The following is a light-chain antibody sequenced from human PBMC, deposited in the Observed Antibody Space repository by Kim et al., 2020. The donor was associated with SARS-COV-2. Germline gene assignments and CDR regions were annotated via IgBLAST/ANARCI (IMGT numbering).Light chain of an antibody. CDR2: DVN. CDR1: SDDVGGYNF. Sequence: PVQSVTISCTVTSDDVGGYNFVSWYQQHPGKAPKFMIYDVNKRPSGVPDRFSGSKSGNTASLTISGLQADDEADYYCCSFAGSYFLFGGGTQLTVL. V-gene: IGLV2-11*03. J-gene: IGLJ2*01. CDR3: CSFAGSYFL.